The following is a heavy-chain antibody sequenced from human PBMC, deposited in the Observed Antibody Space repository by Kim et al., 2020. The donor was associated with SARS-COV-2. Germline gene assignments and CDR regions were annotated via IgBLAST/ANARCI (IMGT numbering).Heavy chain of an antibody. V-gene: IGHV3-73*01. D-gene: IGHD2-21*02. J-gene: IGHJ4*02. Sequence: AYAASGEGRITISRDDSKNTGYLQMNSLKTEETAVYYCTMGCGGDCYYWGQGTLVTVSS. CDR3: TMGCGGDCYY.